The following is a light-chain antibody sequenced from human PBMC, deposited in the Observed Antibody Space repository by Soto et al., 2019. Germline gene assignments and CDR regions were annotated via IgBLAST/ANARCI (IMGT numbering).Light chain of an antibody. V-gene: IGKV1-12*01. J-gene: IGKJ2*01. CDR1: QGIGNW. CDR3: QQANSFPRT. CDR2: ATS. Sequence: DIRMTQSPSSASASVGDRVTITCRASQGIGNWLAWYQQKPGKAPKPLIYATSNLHSGVPSRFSGSGSGTDFTLTISSLQPEDFATYYCQQANSFPRTFGQGTKLEIK.